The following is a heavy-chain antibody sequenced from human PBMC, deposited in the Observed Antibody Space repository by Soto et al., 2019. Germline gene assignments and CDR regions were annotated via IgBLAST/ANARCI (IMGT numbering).Heavy chain of an antibody. Sequence: ASVKVSCKVSGYTLTELSMQWVRQAPGKGLEWMGGFDPEDGETIYAQKFQGRVTMTEDTSTDTAYMELSSLRSEDTAVYYCATKPRLLWFGELVAYWGQGTMVTVSS. CDR2: FDPEDGET. V-gene: IGHV1-24*01. D-gene: IGHD3-10*01. J-gene: IGHJ4*02. CDR3: ATKPRLLWFGELVAY. CDR1: GYTLTELS.